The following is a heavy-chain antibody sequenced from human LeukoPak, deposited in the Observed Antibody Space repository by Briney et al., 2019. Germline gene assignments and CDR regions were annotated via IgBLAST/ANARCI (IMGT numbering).Heavy chain of an antibody. Sequence: GGPLRLSCAASGLTFSRCAMGWVRLAPGKGLEWVSTIGGSGDSTYYAGSVKGRFTISRDHSKNTLYLQMNSLRAEDTAVYYCAARPPIIVGGPFDYWGQGILVTVSS. J-gene: IGHJ4*02. CDR1: GLTFSRCA. CDR2: IGGSGDST. D-gene: IGHD2/OR15-2a*01. CDR3: AARPPIIVGGPFDY. V-gene: IGHV3-23*01.